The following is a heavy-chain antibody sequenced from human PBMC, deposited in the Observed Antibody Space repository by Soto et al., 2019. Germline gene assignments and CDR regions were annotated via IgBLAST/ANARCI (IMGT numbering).Heavy chain of an antibody. CDR3: ARGPGISAARLKY. V-gene: IGHV4-34*01. J-gene: IGHJ4*02. CDR2: INYYGNT. D-gene: IGHD3-16*01. Sequence: GKGLEWIGEINYYGNTNYNPSLESRVIISLDTSKKQFSLKLNSVTAADTAVYYCARGPGISAARLKYWGPGILVSVSS.